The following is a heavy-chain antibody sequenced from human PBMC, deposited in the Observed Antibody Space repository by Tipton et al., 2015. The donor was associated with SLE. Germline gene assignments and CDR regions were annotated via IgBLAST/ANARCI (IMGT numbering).Heavy chain of an antibody. J-gene: IGHJ4*02. V-gene: IGHV1-69*06. CDR1: GGTFRSYA. Sequence: QLVQSGAEVKKPGSSVKVSCKASGGTFRSYAISWVRQAPGQGLEWMGGIIPIFGTANYAQKFQGRATMTRNTSISTAYMELSSLRSEDTAVYYCAREGAASFDYWGQGTLVTVSS. D-gene: IGHD6-25*01. CDR2: IIPIFGTA. CDR3: AREGAASFDY.